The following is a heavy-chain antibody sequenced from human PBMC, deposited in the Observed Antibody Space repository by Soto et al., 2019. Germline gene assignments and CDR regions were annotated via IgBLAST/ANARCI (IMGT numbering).Heavy chain of an antibody. CDR2: IWYDGSNK. CDR3: ARESVYCSSTSCTPSDYYYYMDV. Sequence: GGSLRLSCAASGFTFSSYGMHWVRQAPGKGLEWVAVIWYDGSNKYYADSVKGRFTISRDNSKNTLYLQMNSLRAEDTAVYYCARESVYCSSTSCTPSDYYYYMDVWGKGTTVTVSS. V-gene: IGHV3-33*01. D-gene: IGHD2-2*01. J-gene: IGHJ6*03. CDR1: GFTFSSYG.